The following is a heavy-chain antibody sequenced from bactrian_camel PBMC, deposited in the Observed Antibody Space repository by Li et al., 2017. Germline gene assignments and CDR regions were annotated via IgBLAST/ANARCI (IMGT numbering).Heavy chain of an antibody. D-gene: IGHD6*01. CDR1: GFTFSKYG. CDR3: TKSPADGSWWEFGY. Sequence: VQLVESGGGLVQPGGSLRLSCAASGFTFSKYGMNWVRQAPGKGLEWVSDISSGGGNTYYADPVKGRFTISRDNAKNMVYLHLNSLKTEDMGMYYCTKSPADGSWWEFGYWGQGTQVTVS. J-gene: IGHJ6*01. CDR2: ISSGGGNT. V-gene: IGHV3S40*01.